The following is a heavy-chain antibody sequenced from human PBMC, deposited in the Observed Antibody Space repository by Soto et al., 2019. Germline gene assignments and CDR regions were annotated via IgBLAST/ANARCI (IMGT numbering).Heavy chain of an antibody. J-gene: IGHJ1*01. D-gene: IGHD5-12*01. CDR2: IYHGGST. CDR3: AREGRDGYIHRYFQH. CDR1: GYSISSGYY. Sequence: PSETLSLTCAVSGYSISSGYYWGWLRQPPGKGLEWIGSIYHGGSTYYNPSLNSRVTLSIDMTNNHVSLILNSVTAADTAVYYCAREGRDGYIHRYFQHWGQGTLVTVSS. V-gene: IGHV4-38-2*02.